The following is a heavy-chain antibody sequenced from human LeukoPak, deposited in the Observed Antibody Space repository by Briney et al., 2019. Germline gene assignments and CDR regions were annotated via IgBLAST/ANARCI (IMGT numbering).Heavy chain of an antibody. D-gene: IGHD6-13*01. V-gene: IGHV1-46*01. CDR3: ARKTAATNFDY. J-gene: IGHJ4*02. CDR2: INPSGGST. CDR1: GYTFTSYY. Sequence: ASVKVSCKASGYTFTSYYMHWVRQAPGQGLEWMGIINPSGGSTSYAQKFQGRVTMTRDTSTTTVYMELSSLRSEDTAVYYCARKTAATNFDYWGQGTLVTVSS.